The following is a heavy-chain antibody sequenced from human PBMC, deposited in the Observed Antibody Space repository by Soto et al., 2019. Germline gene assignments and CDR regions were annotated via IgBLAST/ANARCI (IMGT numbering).Heavy chain of an antibody. CDR3: ARDGTWEVAGTDYMDV. Sequence: ASVKVSCKASGYTFTSYGISWVRQAPGQGLEWMGWISTYNGNTNYAQKLQGRVTMTTDTSTSTAYMELRSLRSDDTAVYYCARDGTWEVAGTDYMDVWGKGTTVTVSS. CDR2: ISTYNGNT. D-gene: IGHD6-19*01. J-gene: IGHJ6*03. V-gene: IGHV1-18*01. CDR1: GYTFTSYG.